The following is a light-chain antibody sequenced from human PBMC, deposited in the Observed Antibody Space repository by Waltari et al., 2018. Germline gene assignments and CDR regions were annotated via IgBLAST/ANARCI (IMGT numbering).Light chain of an antibody. CDR3: QQSYTTPMYT. CDR2: AAS. V-gene: IGKV1-39*01. CDR1: QTIRNY. Sequence: DIQMTQSPSSLSASVGDRVTITCRASQTIRNYLNWYQEKPGKAPKLLIYAASNLESGVPSRFNGSGSGTDFTLTISGLQVEDFAAYYCQQSYTTPMYTFGQGTKLEIK. J-gene: IGKJ2*01.